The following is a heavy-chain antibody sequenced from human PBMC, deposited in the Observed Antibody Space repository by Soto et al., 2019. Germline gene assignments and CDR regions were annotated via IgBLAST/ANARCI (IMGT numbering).Heavy chain of an antibody. CDR2: IYYSGST. CDR3: ARTTTDYYGMDV. Sequence: QVQLQESGPGLVKPSETLSLTCTVSGGSISSYYWSWIRQPPGKGLEWIGYIYYSGSTNYNPSLKSRVTISVDTSKNQFSLKLSSVTAADTAVYYCARTTTDYYGMDVWGQGTTVTVSS. CDR1: GGSISSYY. J-gene: IGHJ6*02. V-gene: IGHV4-59*08. D-gene: IGHD4-17*01.